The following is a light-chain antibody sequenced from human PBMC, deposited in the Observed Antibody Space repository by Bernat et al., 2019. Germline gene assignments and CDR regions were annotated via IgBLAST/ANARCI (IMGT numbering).Light chain of an antibody. CDR1: SSDVGGYNY. J-gene: IGLJ2*01. CDR3: CSSAGTYTLGV. Sequence: QSALTQPRSVSGSPGQSVTISCTGTSSDVGGYNYVSWYQQHPGKAPRLMIYDVTKRPSGVPDRFSGSKSGNTASLTISGLQAEDEAAYYCCSSAGTYTLGVLGGGTKLTVL. V-gene: IGLV2-11*01. CDR2: DVT.